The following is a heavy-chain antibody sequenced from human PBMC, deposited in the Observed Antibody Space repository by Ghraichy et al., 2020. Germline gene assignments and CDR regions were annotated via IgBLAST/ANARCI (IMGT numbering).Heavy chain of an antibody. CDR1: GGSISSYY. J-gene: IGHJ4*02. Sequence: SCTVSGGSISSYYWSWIRQPPGKGLEWIGYIYYSGSTNYNPSLKSRVTISVDTSKNQFSLKLSSVTAADTAVYYCARRGGDYWGQGTLVTVSS. D-gene: IGHD5-12*01. CDR3: ARRGGDY. CDR2: IYYSGST. V-gene: IGHV4-59*08.